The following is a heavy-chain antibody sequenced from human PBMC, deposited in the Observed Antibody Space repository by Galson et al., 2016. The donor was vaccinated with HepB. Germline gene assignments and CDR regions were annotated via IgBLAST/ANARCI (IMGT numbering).Heavy chain of an antibody. Sequence: SVKVSCKASGYTFTSYVIHWVRQAPGHRLEWMGWINPVNGNTRFSQSFQGRVTITSDTSASTVYMDVTSLRSEDTAVYYCARDEGYGGNPFDSWGQGTLVTVSS. V-gene: IGHV1-3*01. J-gene: IGHJ4*02. CDR3: ARDEGYGGNPFDS. D-gene: IGHD4-23*01. CDR2: INPVNGNT. CDR1: GYTFTSYV.